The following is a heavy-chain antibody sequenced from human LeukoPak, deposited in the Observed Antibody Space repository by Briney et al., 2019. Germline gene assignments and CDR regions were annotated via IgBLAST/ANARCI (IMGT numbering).Heavy chain of an antibody. J-gene: IGHJ4*02. CDR1: GFTFSSYW. V-gene: IGHV3-7*01. Sequence: GGSLRLSCADSGFTFSSYWMSWVGQAPGKGLEGVANIKQDGSEKYYVDSVKGRFTISRDNAKNSLYLQMNSLRAEDTAVYYCARARATGTTIHFDYWGQGTLVTVSS. D-gene: IGHD1-1*01. CDR3: ARARATGTTIHFDY. CDR2: IKQDGSEK.